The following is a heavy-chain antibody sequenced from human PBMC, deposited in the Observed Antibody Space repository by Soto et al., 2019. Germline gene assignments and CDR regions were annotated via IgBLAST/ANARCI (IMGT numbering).Heavy chain of an antibody. V-gene: IGHV3-73*01. D-gene: IGHD4-17*01. CDR3: TRHKGHGEQPWGNWFEP. CDR2: IRSKASSYAT. J-gene: IGHJ5*02. Sequence: GSLRLSCAASGFTFIGSAMHWVLQASGKGLEWVGRIRSKASSYATAYAASVKGRFTISRDDSENTAYLQMDSLKTEDTAVYYCTRHKGHGEQPWGNWFEPWGQGTLVTSPQ. CDR1: GFTFIGSA.